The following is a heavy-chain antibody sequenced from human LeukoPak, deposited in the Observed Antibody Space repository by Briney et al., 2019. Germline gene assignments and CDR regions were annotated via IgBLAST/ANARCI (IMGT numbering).Heavy chain of an antibody. J-gene: IGHJ4*02. CDR1: GFTFSSAW. CDR3: TTDEGVDDYFDY. V-gene: IGHV3-15*01. Sequence: GGFLRLSCAASGFTFSSAWMSWVRQAPGEGLEWVGRILSKTDGGTTDYAAPVKGRFTISRDESKDMLYLQMNSLKTEDTAVYYCTTDEGVDDYFDYWGQGTLVTVSS. D-gene: IGHD3-10*01. CDR2: ILSKTDGGTT.